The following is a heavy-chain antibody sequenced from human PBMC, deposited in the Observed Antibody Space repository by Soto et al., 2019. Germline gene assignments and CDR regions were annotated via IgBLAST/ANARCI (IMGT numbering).Heavy chain of an antibody. V-gene: IGHV4-61*08. J-gene: IGHJ5*02. D-gene: IGHD3-9*01. CDR3: AAHHMTVYDILTGTFGFDP. CDR2: IYYSGST. Sequence: PSETLSLTCTVSGGSISSGGYYWSWIRQHPGKGLEWIGYIYYSGSTNYNPSLKSRVTISVDTSKNQFSLKLSSVTAADTAVYYCAAHHMTVYDILTGTFGFDPWGQGTLVTVSS. CDR1: GGSISSGGYY.